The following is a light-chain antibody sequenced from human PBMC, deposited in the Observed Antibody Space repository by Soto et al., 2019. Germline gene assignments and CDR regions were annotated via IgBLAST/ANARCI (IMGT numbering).Light chain of an antibody. Sequence: QSALTQPPSVSGAPGQRGTISYTGSSSNIGAGYDVHWYQQLPGAAPKLLIYDNNNRPSGVPDRFSGSKSGTSASLAITGLQAEDEADYYCQSHDISLDDSYVFGTGTKVTVL. CDR1: SSNIGAGYD. J-gene: IGLJ1*01. CDR3: QSHDISLDDSYV. V-gene: IGLV1-40*01. CDR2: DNN.